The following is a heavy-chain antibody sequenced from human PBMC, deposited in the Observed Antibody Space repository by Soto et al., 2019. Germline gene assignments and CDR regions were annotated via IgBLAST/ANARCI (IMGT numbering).Heavy chain of an antibody. CDR1: GFTFSSYS. Sequence: PRLSCAASGFTFSSYSMNWVRQAPGKGLEWVSSISSSSSYIYYADSVKGRFTISRDNAKNSLYLQMNSLRAEDTAVYYCARARRAARAVDYWGQGTLVTVSS. CDR3: ARARRAARAVDY. D-gene: IGHD6-6*01. V-gene: IGHV3-21*01. CDR2: ISSSSSYI. J-gene: IGHJ4*02.